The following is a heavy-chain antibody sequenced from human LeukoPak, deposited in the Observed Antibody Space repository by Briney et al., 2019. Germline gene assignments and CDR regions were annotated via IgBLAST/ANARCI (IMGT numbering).Heavy chain of an antibody. CDR1: GGSFSGYY. V-gene: IGHV4-34*01. D-gene: IGHD3-22*01. CDR3: ARSYRISYYDSSGYYY. Sequence: SETLSLTCAVYGGSFSGYYWSWIRQPPGKGLEWIGDINHSGSTNYNPSLKSRVTISVDTSKNQFSLKLSSVTAADTAVYYCARSYRISYYDSSGYYYWGQGTLVTVSS. J-gene: IGHJ4*02. CDR2: INHSGST.